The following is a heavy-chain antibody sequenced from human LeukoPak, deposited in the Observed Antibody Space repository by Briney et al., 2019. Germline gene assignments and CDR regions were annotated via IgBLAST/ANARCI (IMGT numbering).Heavy chain of an antibody. D-gene: IGHD6-19*01. Sequence: PSETLSLTCTVSGGSISSYYWRWIRQPPGKGLEWIGYIYYSGSTNYNPSLKSRVTISVDTSKNQFSLKLSSVTAADTAVYYCARTPLSSGSNWFDPWGQGTLVTVSS. CDR3: ARTPLSSGSNWFDP. CDR2: IYYSGST. J-gene: IGHJ5*02. CDR1: GGSISSYY. V-gene: IGHV4-59*01.